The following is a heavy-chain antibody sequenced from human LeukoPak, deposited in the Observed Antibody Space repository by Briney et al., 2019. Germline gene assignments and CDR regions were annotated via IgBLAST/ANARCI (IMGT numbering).Heavy chain of an antibody. V-gene: IGHV1-2*02. CDR1: GYTFIGYY. J-gene: IGHJ4*02. D-gene: IGHD3-22*01. CDR2: INPNSGGT. Sequence: ASVKVSCKASGYTFIGYYMHWVRQAPGQGLEWMGWINPNSGGTNYAQKFQGRVTMTRDTSISTAYMELSRLRSDDTAVYYCARSPYYYDSSENYFDYWGQGTLVTVSS. CDR3: ARSPYYYDSSENYFDY.